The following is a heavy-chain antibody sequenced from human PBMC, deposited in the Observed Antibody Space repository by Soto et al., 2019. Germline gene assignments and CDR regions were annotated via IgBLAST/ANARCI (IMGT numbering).Heavy chain of an antibody. V-gene: IGHV1-69*01. D-gene: IGHD6-6*01. CDR1: GGTFSKYA. Sequence: QVPLVQSGAEVKKPGSSVKVSCKASGGTFSKYAVTWVRRAPGQGLEWMGGILPFVDAANYAQKFQDRLTISVDDDARTAYMELTNLRSEDTALYFCARDDETVPFVLGFWGQGTLVTVSS. J-gene: IGHJ4*02. CDR3: ARDDETVPFVLGF. CDR2: ILPFVDAA.